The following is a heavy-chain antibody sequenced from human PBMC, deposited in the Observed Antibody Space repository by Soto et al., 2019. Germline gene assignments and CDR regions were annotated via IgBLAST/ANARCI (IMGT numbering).Heavy chain of an antibody. CDR1: GYTFTSYG. CDR3: AKDIVVIPAATPGFDY. J-gene: IGHJ4*02. V-gene: IGHV1-18*01. CDR2: ISAYNGNT. Sequence: SVKVSCKASGYTFTSYGISWVRQAPGQGLEWMGWISAYNGNTNYAQKLQGRVTMTTDTSTSTAYMELRSLRADDTAVYYCAKDIVVIPAATPGFDYWGQGTLVTVSS. D-gene: IGHD2-2*01.